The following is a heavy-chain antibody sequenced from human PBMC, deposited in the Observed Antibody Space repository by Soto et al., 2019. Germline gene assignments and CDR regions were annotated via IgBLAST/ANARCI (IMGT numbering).Heavy chain of an antibody. CDR1: GFTFTDYA. D-gene: IGHD6-13*01. Sequence: HPGGSLRLSCAASGFTFTDYALSWVRQAPGKGLEWVATISGIGGSTYLADSVKGQLSISRDNSKNTVSPLMNSLRAEDTAVYFCARGSSGYISSWYYFDYWGRGTLVTVSS. V-gene: IGHV3-23*01. J-gene: IGHJ4*02. CDR2: ISGIGGST. CDR3: ARGSSGYISSWYYFDY.